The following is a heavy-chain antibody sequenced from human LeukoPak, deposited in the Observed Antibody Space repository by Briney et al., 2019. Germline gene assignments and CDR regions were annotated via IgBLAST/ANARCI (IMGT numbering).Heavy chain of an antibody. CDR2: ISSNGGST. V-gene: IGHV3-64D*06. CDR3: VKGILRYFDSDAFDI. Sequence: PGGSLRLSCSAPGFTFSSYAMHWVRQAPGKGLEYVSAISSNGGSTYYADSVKGRFTISRDNSKNTLYLQMSSLRAEDTAVYYCVKGILRYFDSDAFDIWGQGTMVTVSS. J-gene: IGHJ3*02. CDR1: GFTFSSYA. D-gene: IGHD3-9*01.